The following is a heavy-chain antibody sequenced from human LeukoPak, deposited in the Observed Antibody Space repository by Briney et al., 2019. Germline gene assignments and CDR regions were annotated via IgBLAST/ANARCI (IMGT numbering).Heavy chain of an antibody. Sequence: PGGSLRLSCAASGFTFSGCAMSWVRQAPGKGLEGVSAIRGSGGTTYYADSVKGRFTISRDKSKYTLYLQMNSLRAEDTAVYYCAKGLFDWLSDSDYWGQGTLVTVSS. CDR2: IRGSGGTT. V-gene: IGHV3-23*01. D-gene: IGHD3-9*01. CDR3: AKGLFDWLSDSDY. J-gene: IGHJ4*02. CDR1: GFTFSGCA.